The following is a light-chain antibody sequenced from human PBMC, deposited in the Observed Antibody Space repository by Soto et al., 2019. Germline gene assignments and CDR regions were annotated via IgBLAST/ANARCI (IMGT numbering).Light chain of an antibody. CDR2: LGS. Sequence: DIVMTQSPLSLPVTPGQPASISCRSSETLLHSNGYHHLDWYLQKPGQPPQILIYLGSNRASGVPDRFSGSESGTDFTLTISSVEAEDVGVYYCMQLLETPFTFGQGTKLEIK. V-gene: IGKV2-28*01. CDR1: ETLLHSNGYHH. J-gene: IGKJ2*01. CDR3: MQLLETPFT.